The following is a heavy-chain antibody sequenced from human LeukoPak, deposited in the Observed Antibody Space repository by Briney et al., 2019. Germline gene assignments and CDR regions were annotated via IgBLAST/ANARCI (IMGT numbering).Heavy chain of an antibody. V-gene: IGHV3-23*01. CDR2: ISGSGAYT. CDR3: AKYFASGSYYKLPH. Sequence: GGSLRLSCSASGFTFSSYAMSWVRQAPGKGLEWVSTISGSGAYTYYADSVKGRFTISRDNSKNTLYLQMNSLRAEDTAVYYCAKYFASGSYYKLPHWGQGTLVTVSS. J-gene: IGHJ1*01. D-gene: IGHD3-10*01. CDR1: GFTFSSYA.